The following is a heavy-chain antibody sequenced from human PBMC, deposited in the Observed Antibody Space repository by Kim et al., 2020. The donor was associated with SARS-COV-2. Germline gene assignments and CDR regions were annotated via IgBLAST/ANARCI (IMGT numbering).Heavy chain of an antibody. CDR3: ARVLTFMVRGVNNWFDP. J-gene: IGHJ5*02. Sequence: SETLSLTCAVYGGSFSGYYWSWIRQPPGKGLEWIGEINHSGSTNYNPSLKSRVTISVDTSKNQFSLKLSSVTAADTAVYYCARVLTFMVRGVNNWFDPWGQGTLVTVSS. V-gene: IGHV4-34*01. D-gene: IGHD3-10*01. CDR2: INHSGST. CDR1: GGSFSGYY.